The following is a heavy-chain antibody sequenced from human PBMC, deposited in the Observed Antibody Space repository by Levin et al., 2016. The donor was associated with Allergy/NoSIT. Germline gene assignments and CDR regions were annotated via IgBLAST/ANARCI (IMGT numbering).Heavy chain of an antibody. V-gene: IGHV1-8*01. CDR3: ARVEVSGLGINDAFDI. Sequence: WVRQAPGQGLEWMGWMNPNSGNTGYAQKFQGRVTMTRNTSISTAYMELSSLRSEDTAVYYCARVEVSGLGINDAFDIWGQGTMVTVSS. J-gene: IGHJ3*02. CDR2: MNPNSGNT. D-gene: IGHD3-9*01.